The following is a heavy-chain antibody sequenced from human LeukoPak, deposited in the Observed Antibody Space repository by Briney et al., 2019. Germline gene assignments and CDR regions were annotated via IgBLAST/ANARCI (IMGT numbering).Heavy chain of an antibody. D-gene: IGHD3-10*01. Sequence: ASVKVSCKASNYTFTSYTITWVRQAPGQGLEWMGWITTYNGNTNYAQRLQGRVTMTTDTSTSTAYMELRSLGSDDTAIYYCATLTNARFGSVKWGQGTLVSVSS. J-gene: IGHJ4*02. V-gene: IGHV1-18*01. CDR2: ITTYNGNT. CDR1: NYTFTSYT. CDR3: ATLTNARFGSVK.